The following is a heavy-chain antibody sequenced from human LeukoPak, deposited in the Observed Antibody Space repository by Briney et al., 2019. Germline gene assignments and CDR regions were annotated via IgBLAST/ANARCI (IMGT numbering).Heavy chain of an antibody. CDR2: VYSGAAT. CDR1: GFGVSNNY. J-gene: IGHJ3*02. V-gene: IGHV3-53*01. CDR3: ARDPGLNAFDI. Sequence: GGSLRLSCTASGFGVSNNYMSWVRQAPGKGLEWVAVVYSGAATFYADAVKGRFSLSRDNSQNALFLQMNSLKVEDSAVYYCARDPGLNAFDIWGQGTMVTVSS.